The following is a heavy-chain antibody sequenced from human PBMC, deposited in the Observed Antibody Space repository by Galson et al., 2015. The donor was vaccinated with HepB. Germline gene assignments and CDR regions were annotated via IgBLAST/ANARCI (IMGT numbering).Heavy chain of an antibody. CDR3: ARDFMVRGVTQYNWFDP. D-gene: IGHD3-10*01. CDR2: INTNTGNP. J-gene: IGHJ5*02. Sequence: SVKVSCKASGYTFTSYAMNWVRQAPGQGLEWMGWINTNTGNPTYAQGFTGRFVFSLDTSVSTAYLQISSLKAEDTAVYYCARDFMVRGVTQYNWFDPWGQGTLVTVSS. V-gene: IGHV7-4-1*02. CDR1: GYTFTSYA.